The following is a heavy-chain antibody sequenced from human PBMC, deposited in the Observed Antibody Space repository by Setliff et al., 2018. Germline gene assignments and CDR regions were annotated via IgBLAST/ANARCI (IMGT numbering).Heavy chain of an antibody. CDR2: LSGSGSNT. J-gene: IGHJ6*03. D-gene: IGHD4-4*01. Sequence: GGSLRLSCVASGFSFGSYAMSWVRQAPGKGLEWVSALSGSGSNTFYADSVKGRFTISRDNSKKTLYLQMNSLRAEDTAVYYCARDNGRLPTEKSPYYFYYMDVWGEGTTVTVSS. V-gene: IGHV3-23*01. CDR3: ARDNGRLPTEKSPYYFYYMDV. CDR1: GFSFGSYA.